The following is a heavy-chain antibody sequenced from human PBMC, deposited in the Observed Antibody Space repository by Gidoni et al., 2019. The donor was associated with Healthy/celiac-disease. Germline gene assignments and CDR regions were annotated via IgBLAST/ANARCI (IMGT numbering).Heavy chain of an antibody. Sequence: EVQLLESGGGLVQPGGSLRLSCAASGFTFSSYAMSWVGQAPGKGLALVSAISGSGGSTYYTDSVKVRLTISRDNSKHTLYLQRASLRAEDTAVYDCAKDEDVVVVPAAENYDYGMDVWGQGTTVTVSS. CDR1: GFTFSSYA. J-gene: IGHJ6*02. V-gene: IGHV3-23*01. CDR2: ISGSGGST. D-gene: IGHD2-2*01. CDR3: AKDEDVVVVPAAENYDYGMDV.